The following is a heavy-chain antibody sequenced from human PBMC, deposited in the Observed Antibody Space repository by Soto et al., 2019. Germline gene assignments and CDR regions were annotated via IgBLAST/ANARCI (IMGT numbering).Heavy chain of an antibody. CDR2: IIPIFGTA. CDR1: GGTFSSYA. Sequence: QVQLVQSGAEVKKPGSSVKVSCKASGGTFSSYAISWVRQAPGQGLEWMGGIIPIFGTANYAQKFQGRVTITADESTSTAYMELSSLRSEDTAVYYCARVVLVPAAPADGDYYYYGMDVWGQGTTVTVSS. J-gene: IGHJ6*02. D-gene: IGHD2-2*01. CDR3: ARVVLVPAAPADGDYYYYGMDV. V-gene: IGHV1-69*12.